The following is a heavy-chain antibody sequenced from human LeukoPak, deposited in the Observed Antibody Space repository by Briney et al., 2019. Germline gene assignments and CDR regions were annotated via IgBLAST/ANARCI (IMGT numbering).Heavy chain of an antibody. D-gene: IGHD5-12*01. CDR3: ARDPATPHDY. CDR1: GFTFSACS. J-gene: IGHJ4*02. CDR2: IDSSSSYI. V-gene: IGHV3-21*01. Sequence: GGSLRLSCAASGFTFSACSMNWVRQAPGKGLEWVASIDSSSSYIYYADSEKGRLTISRDNAKNSLYLQMNSLRAEDTAVYYCARDPATPHDYWGQGTLVTVSS.